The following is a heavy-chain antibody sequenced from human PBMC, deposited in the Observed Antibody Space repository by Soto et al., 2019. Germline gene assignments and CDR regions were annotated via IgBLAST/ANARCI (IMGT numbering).Heavy chain of an antibody. CDR1: GYTFTSYG. D-gene: IGHD3-10*01. CDR3: ARSPDKTYYYGSGKKYYYYGMDV. V-gene: IGHV1-18*01. CDR2: ISAYNGNT. J-gene: IGHJ6*02. Sequence: ASVKVSCKASGYTFTSYGISWVRQAPGQGLEWMGWISAYNGNTNYAQKLQGRVTMTTDTSTTTAYMELRSLRSDDTAVYYCARSPDKTYYYGSGKKYYYYGMDVWGQGTTVTVPS.